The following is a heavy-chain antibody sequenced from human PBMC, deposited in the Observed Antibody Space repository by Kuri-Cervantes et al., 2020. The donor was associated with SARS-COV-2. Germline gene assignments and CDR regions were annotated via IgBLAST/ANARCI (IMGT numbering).Heavy chain of an antibody. Sequence: ESLKISCAVSGYSISSGYYWGWIRQPPGKGLEWIGSIYHSGSTYYNPSLKSRVTISVDTSKNQFSLKLSSVTAADTAVYYCARVVPYYYDSSGLTFDYWGQGTLVTVSS. J-gene: IGHJ4*02. CDR2: IYHSGST. CDR1: GYSISSGYY. CDR3: ARVVPYYYDSSGLTFDY. V-gene: IGHV4-38-2*01. D-gene: IGHD3-22*01.